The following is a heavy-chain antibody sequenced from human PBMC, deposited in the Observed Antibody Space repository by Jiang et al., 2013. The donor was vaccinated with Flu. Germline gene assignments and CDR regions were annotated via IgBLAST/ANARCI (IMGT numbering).Heavy chain of an antibody. CDR3: ARGWGSRWYFDL. V-gene: IGHV6-1*01. J-gene: IGHJ2*01. CDR1: GDSVSSNSAA. CDR2: TYYRSRWYD. D-gene: IGHD3-16*01. Sequence: QTLSLTCAISGDSVSSNSAAWNWIRQSPSRGLEWLGRTYYRSRWYDNYAVSVKSRITINPDTSKNQFSLQLNSVTPEDTAVYYCARGWGSRWYFDLWGRGTLVTVSS.